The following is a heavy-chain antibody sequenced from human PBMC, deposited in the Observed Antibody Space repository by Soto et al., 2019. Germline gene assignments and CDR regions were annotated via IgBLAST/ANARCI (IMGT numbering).Heavy chain of an antibody. J-gene: IGHJ5*02. V-gene: IGHV1-24*01. CDR2: FDPEDGET. D-gene: IGHD3-3*01. CDR3: ATDLATLRFLEWLPEFDP. CDR1: GYTLTELS. Sequence: GASVKVSCKVSGYTLTELSMHWVRQAPGKGLEWMGGFDPEDGETIYAQKFQGRVTMTEDTSTDTAYMELSSLGSEDTAVYYCATDLATLRFLEWLPEFDPWGQGTLVTVSS.